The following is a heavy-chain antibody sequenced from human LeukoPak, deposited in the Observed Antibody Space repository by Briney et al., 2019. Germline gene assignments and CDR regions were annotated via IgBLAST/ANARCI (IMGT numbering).Heavy chain of an antibody. CDR1: GFTFSSYA. Sequence: GRSLRLSCAASGFTFSSYAMSWVRQDPGKGLEWVSAISGSGGSTYYADSVKGRFTISRDNSKNTLYLQMNSLRAEDTAVYYCAKESYGDYGYFQHWGQGTLVTVSS. CDR2: ISGSGGST. J-gene: IGHJ1*01. D-gene: IGHD4-17*01. V-gene: IGHV3-23*01. CDR3: AKESYGDYGYFQH.